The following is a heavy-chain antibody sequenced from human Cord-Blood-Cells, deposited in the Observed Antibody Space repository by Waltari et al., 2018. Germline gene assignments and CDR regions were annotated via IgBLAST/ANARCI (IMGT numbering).Heavy chain of an antibody. Sequence: QVQLQQWGAGLLKPSETLSLTCAVYGGSFSGYYWSWIRQPPGKGLEWIGEINHSGSTNYNPSLKSRVTISVDTSKNQCSLKLSSVTAADTAVYYCASCPSAAGTRSNWFDPWGQGTLVTVSS. V-gene: IGHV4-34*01. CDR1: GGSFSGYY. CDR3: ASCPSAAGTRSNWFDP. D-gene: IGHD6-13*01. J-gene: IGHJ5*02. CDR2: INHSGST.